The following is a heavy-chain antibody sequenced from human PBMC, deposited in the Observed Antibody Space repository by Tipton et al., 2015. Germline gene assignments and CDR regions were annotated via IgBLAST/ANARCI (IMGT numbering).Heavy chain of an antibody. CDR1: GGSVSSGSFY. J-gene: IGHJ6*02. CDR3: ARDLEHGMDV. Sequence: TLSLTCTVSGGSVSSGSFYWSWIRQPPGKGLECIGYIHNSGNTDYNPSLKSRVTMSVDMSKNQFSLELTPVTAADTAVYFCARDLEHGMDVWGQGTTVTVS. V-gene: IGHV4-61*01. CDR2: IHNSGNT.